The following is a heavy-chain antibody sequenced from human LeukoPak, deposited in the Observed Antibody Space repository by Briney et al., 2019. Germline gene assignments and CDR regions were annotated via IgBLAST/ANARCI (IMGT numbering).Heavy chain of an antibody. CDR3: ARVGRAAAGTSAFDI. D-gene: IGHD6-13*01. J-gene: IGHJ3*02. CDR1: GGSISSYY. Sequence: PSETLSLTCTVSGGSISSYYWSWIRQPPEKGLEWIGYIYYSGSTNYNPSLKSRLTISVDTSKNQFSLKLSSVTAADTAVYYCARVGRAAAGTSAFDIWGQGTTVTVSS. CDR2: IYYSGST. V-gene: IGHV4-59*01.